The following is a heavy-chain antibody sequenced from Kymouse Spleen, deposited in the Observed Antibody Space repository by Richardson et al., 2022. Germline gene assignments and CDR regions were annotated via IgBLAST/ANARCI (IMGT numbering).Heavy chain of an antibody. D-gene: IGHD6-19*01. J-gene: IGHJ6*02. Sequence: QVQLQQSGPGLVKPSQTLSLTCAISGDSVSSNSAAWNWIRQSPSRGLEWLGRTYYRSKWYNDYAVSVKSRITINPDTSKNQFSLQLNSVTPEDTAVYYCARESPYSSGWYYYYYGMDVWGQGTTVTVSS. CDR1: GDSVSSNSAA. CDR3: ARESPYSSGWYYYYYGMDV. V-gene: IGHV6-1*01. CDR2: TYYRSKWYN.